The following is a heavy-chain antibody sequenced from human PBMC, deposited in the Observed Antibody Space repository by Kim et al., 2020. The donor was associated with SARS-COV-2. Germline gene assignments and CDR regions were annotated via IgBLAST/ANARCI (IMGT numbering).Heavy chain of an antibody. CDR2: A. CDR3: ASGYSGSYSDY. V-gene: IGHV1-69*01. J-gene: IGHJ4*02. D-gene: IGHD1-26*01. Sequence: ANYAQKFQGRGTITADESTSTAYMELSSLRAEDTDVYYCASGYSGSYSDYWGQGTLVTVSS.